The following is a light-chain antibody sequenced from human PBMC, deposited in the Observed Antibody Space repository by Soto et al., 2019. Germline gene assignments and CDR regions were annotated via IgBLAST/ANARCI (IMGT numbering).Light chain of an antibody. CDR3: GSITRSSTSV. V-gene: IGLV2-8*01. CDR2: EVN. Sequence: QSALTQPPSASGSPGQSVTISCTGTSSDVGGYNYVSWYQQHPGKAPKLMIYEVNKRPSGVPDRFSGSKSGNTASLTVSGLQAEDEADYYCGSITRSSTSVFGTGTKVTVL. CDR1: SSDVGGYNY. J-gene: IGLJ1*01.